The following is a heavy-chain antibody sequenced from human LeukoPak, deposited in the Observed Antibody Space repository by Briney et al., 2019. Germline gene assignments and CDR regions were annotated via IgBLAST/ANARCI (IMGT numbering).Heavy chain of an antibody. Sequence: ASVKVSCKASGYTFTGYYMHWVRQAPGQGLEWMGWINPNSGGTNYAQKFQGRVTMTRDTSISTVYMELSRLRSDDTAVYYCARDPQDITIFGVSWNWFDPWGQGTLVTVSS. V-gene: IGHV1-2*02. CDR3: ARDPQDITIFGVSWNWFDP. D-gene: IGHD3-3*01. CDR1: GYTFTGYY. CDR2: INPNSGGT. J-gene: IGHJ5*02.